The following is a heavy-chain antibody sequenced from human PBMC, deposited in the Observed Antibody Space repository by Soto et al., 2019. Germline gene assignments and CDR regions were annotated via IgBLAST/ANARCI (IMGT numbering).Heavy chain of an antibody. CDR2: ISGSGGST. V-gene: IGHV3-23*01. CDR1: GFTFSSYA. CDR3: AKVRSSGWLDAFDI. Sequence: GGSLRLSCAASGFTFSSYAMSWVRHAPGKGLEWVSAISGSGGSTYYANSMKGRFTISRDTSKNTLYLQMNSLRAEDTAVYYCAKVRSSGWLDAFDIWGQGTMVTVSS. J-gene: IGHJ3*02. D-gene: IGHD6-19*01.